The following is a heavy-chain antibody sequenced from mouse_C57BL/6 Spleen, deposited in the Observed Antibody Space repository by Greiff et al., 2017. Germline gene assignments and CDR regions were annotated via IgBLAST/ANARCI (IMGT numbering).Heavy chain of an antibody. D-gene: IGHD1-1*01. V-gene: IGHV1-52*01. CDR1: GYTFTSYW. CDR3: ARRGYGRAMDY. CDR2: IDPSDSET. J-gene: IGHJ4*01. Sequence: QVQLKQPGAELVRPGSSVKLSCKASGYTFTSYWMHWVKQRPIQGLEWIGNIDPSDSETHYNQKFKDKATLTVDKSSSTAYMQLSSLTSEDSAVYYCARRGYGRAMDYWGQGTSVTVSS.